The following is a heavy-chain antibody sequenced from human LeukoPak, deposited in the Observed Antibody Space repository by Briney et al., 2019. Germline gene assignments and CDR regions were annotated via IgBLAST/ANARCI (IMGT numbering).Heavy chain of an antibody. CDR2: IDDGYGNT. J-gene: IGHJ4*02. CDR1: GNTFTKYC. D-gene: IGHD1-1*01. CDR3: ARNEDY. Sequence: GASVKVSCKASGNTFTKYCIHWVRQAPGQGLEWMGWIDDGYGNTKYSEKFQGRVSITRDTSASTVYMELNSLRSEDTAVYYCARNEDYWGRGTLVTVSS. V-gene: IGHV1-3*01.